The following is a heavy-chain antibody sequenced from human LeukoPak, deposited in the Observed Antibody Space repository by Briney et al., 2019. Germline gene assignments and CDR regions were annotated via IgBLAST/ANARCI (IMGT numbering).Heavy chain of an antibody. CDR3: AREKAKGRVTMVRGAVDY. D-gene: IGHD3-10*01. CDR1: GYTFGTYG. J-gene: IGHJ4*02. CDR2: ISAYNDNT. Sequence: ASVKVSCKASGYTFGTYGVSWVRQAPGQGLEWMGWISAYNDNTNYARKLQGRVTMTTDTSTSTAYMELRSLRSDDTAVYYCAREKAKGRVTMVRGAVDYWGQGTLVTVSS. V-gene: IGHV1-18*01.